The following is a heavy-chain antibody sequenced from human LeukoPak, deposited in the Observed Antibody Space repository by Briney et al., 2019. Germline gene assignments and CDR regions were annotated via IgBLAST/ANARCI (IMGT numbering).Heavy chain of an antibody. Sequence: SETLSLTCTVSGYSISSGYYWGWIRQPPGKGLEWIGSIYHSGSTYYNPSLKSRVTISVDTSKNQFSLKLSSVTAADTAVYYCARDVRYYDSSGLNWFDPWGQGTLVTVSS. CDR1: GYSISSGYY. V-gene: IGHV4-38-2*02. J-gene: IGHJ5*02. CDR3: ARDVRYYDSSGLNWFDP. CDR2: IYHSGST. D-gene: IGHD3-22*01.